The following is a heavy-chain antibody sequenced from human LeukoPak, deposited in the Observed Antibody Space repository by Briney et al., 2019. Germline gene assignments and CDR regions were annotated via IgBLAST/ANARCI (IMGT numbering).Heavy chain of an antibody. V-gene: IGHV3-21*01. J-gene: IGHJ4*02. D-gene: IGHD6-13*01. Sequence: PGGSLRLSCAASGFTFSSYSMNWVRQAPGKGLEWVSSISSSSSYMYYADSVKGRFTISRDNAKNSLYMQVNRLRAEDTAVYYCARGGYSSSWYHDSWGQGTLVTVSS. CDR3: ARGGYSSSWYHDS. CDR1: GFTFSSYS. CDR2: ISSSSSYM.